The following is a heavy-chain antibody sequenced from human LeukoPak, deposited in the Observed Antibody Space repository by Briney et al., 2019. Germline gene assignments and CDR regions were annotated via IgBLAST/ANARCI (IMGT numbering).Heavy chain of an antibody. D-gene: IGHD3-3*01. CDR1: GDSVSSDSAG. J-gene: IGHJ4*02. CDR3: ARDTIRFGVVIAFFDS. CDR2: TYYWSTSYN. Sequence: SQTLSLTCAISGDSVSSDSAGGNWIRQSPSNGLEWLGRTYYWSTSYNEYAASLRRRITIKGDPSKNEVSLHLDSVTPEDTAIYFCARDTIRFGVVIAFFDSWGQGTLVTVSS. V-gene: IGHV6-1*01.